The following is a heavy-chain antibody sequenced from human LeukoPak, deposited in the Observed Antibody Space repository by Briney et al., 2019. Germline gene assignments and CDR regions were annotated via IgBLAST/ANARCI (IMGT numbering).Heavy chain of an antibody. CDR3: ASVLSSSSVAFDI. V-gene: IGHV1-69*13. Sequence: ASVKVSCKASGYTFTSYGISWVRQAPGQGLEWMGGIIPIFGTANYAQKFQGRVTITADESTSTAYMELSSLRSEDTAVYYCASVLSSSSVAFDIWGQGTMVTVSS. CDR2: IIPIFGTA. D-gene: IGHD6-6*01. J-gene: IGHJ3*02. CDR1: GYTFTSYG.